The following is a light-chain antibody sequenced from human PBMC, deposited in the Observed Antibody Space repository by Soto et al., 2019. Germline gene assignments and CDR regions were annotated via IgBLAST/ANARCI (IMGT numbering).Light chain of an antibody. V-gene: IGKV1-5*03. CDR1: QSISSW. CDR3: QYYKEHST. J-gene: IGKJ1*01. Sequence: DIQMTQSPSTLSASVGDRVTITCRASQSISSWLAWYQQKPGKAPKLLIYEASSSDIGVPPRFSGSGFGTEFTLTISSLQPEDSATYYCQYYKEHSTFGQGTRLEIK. CDR2: EAS.